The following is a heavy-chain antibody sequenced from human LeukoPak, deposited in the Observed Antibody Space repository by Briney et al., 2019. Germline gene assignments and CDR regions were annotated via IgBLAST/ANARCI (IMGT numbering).Heavy chain of an antibody. Sequence: GGSLRLSCAASGFTFSSYAMHWVRQAPGKGLEWVAVISYDGSNKYYADSVKGRFTISRDNSKNTLYLQMNSLRAEDTAVYYCARDNIAVAGTRDSFFDYWGQGTLVTVSS. CDR3: ARDNIAVAGTRDSFFDY. J-gene: IGHJ4*02. D-gene: IGHD6-19*01. CDR2: ISYDGSNK. V-gene: IGHV3-30-3*01. CDR1: GFTFSSYA.